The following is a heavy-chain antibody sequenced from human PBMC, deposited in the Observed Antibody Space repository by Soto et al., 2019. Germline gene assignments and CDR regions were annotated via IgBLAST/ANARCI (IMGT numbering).Heavy chain of an antibody. V-gene: IGHV1-3*01. D-gene: IGHD1-7*01. Sequence: QVQLVQSGAEVKKPGASVKVSCKASGYSFSSYAVHWVRQAPGQRLEWVGWINAGNGVTKYSQKFQGRVIITSDASASTAYMELSSLTYEDTAVYYCARDRRVDTGARFWYYYYYMDVWGKGTTVTVSS. CDR1: GYSFSSYA. CDR2: INAGNGVT. CDR3: ARDRRVDTGARFWYYYYYMDV. J-gene: IGHJ6*03.